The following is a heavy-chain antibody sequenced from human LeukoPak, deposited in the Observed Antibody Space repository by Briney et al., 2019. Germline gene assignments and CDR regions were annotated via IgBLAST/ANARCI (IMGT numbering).Heavy chain of an antibody. CDR2: IYYSGST. V-gene: IGHV4-59*01. Sequence: SKTLSLTCTVSGGSISSYYWSLIRQPPGKGLEWIGYIYYSGSTNYNPSLKSRVTISVDTSKNQFSLKLSSVTAADTAVYYCARVGNYYHSSGYLDYWGQGTLVTVSS. D-gene: IGHD3-22*01. J-gene: IGHJ4*02. CDR3: ARVGNYYHSSGYLDY. CDR1: GGSISSYY.